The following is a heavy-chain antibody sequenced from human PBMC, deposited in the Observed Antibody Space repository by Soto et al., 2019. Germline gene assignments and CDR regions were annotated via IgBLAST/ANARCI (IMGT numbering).Heavy chain of an antibody. Sequence: QVQLVESGGGVVQPGRSLRLSCAASGFTFRNYGMHWVRQAPGKGLEWVAVIWYDGSNKYYADSVKGRFTISRDNSKSTLHLQRNSLRAEDTAVYYCSRDVASRYFDLWGRGSLVTVSS. CDR3: SRDVASRYFDL. CDR2: IWYDGSNK. J-gene: IGHJ2*01. D-gene: IGHD2-21*01. V-gene: IGHV3-33*01. CDR1: GFTFRNYG.